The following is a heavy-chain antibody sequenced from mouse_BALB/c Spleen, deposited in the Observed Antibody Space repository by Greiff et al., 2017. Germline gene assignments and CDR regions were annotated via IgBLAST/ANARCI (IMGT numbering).Heavy chain of an antibody. CDR3: ARGSSSGFAY. V-gene: IGHV7-3*02. J-gene: IGHJ3*01. D-gene: IGHD1-3*01. Sequence: EVQVVESGGGLVQPGGSLRLSCATSGFTFTDYYMSWVRQPPGKALEWLGFIRNKANGYTTEYSASVKGRFTISRDNSQSILYLQMNTLRAEDSATYYCARGSSSGFAYWGQGTLVTVSA. CDR1: GFTFTDYY. CDR2: IRNKANGYTT.